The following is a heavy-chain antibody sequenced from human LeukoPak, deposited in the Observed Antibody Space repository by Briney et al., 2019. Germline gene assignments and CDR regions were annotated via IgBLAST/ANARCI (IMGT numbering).Heavy chain of an antibody. CDR2: IYYTGST. V-gene: IGHV4-59*01. Sequence: SQTLSLTCTVSGGSIRSYFWSWIRQPPGKGLEWIGYIYYTGSTNDNPSLKSRVTISVDTSKNQFSLKLSSVTAADTAVYYCARGSDHYDSSGYRYFDLWGRGTLATVSS. CDR3: ARGSDHYDSSGYRYFDL. J-gene: IGHJ2*01. D-gene: IGHD3-22*01. CDR1: GGSIRSYF.